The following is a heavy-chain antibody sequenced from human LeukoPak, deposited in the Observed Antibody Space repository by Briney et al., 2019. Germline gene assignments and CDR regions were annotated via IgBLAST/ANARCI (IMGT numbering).Heavy chain of an antibody. CDR3: ARDAAGLDY. J-gene: IGHJ4*02. D-gene: IGHD1-14*01. V-gene: IGHV3-74*01. Sequence: GGSLRLSCAASGFTFRNHWMHWVRQTPGKGLVWVSRIKSDGTTTTYADSVKGRFTISRDNAKNTVYLQMNSLKGEDTGVYYCARDAAGLDYWGQGTLVTVSS. CDR1: GFTFRNHW. CDR2: IKSDGTTT.